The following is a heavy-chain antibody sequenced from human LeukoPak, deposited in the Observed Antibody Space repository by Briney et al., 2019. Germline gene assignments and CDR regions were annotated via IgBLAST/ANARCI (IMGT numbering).Heavy chain of an antibody. J-gene: IGHJ3*02. V-gene: IGHV3-66*01. D-gene: IGHD6-19*01. Sequence: GGSLRLSCAASGFTVSTNYMSWVRQAPGKGLEWVSVIYSAGSTYYADSVKGRFTISRDNSKNTLYLQMNSLRAEDTAVNYCARYLTGWSSAFDIWGQGTMVTVSS. CDR1: GFTVSTNY. CDR3: ARYLTGWSSAFDI. CDR2: IYSAGST.